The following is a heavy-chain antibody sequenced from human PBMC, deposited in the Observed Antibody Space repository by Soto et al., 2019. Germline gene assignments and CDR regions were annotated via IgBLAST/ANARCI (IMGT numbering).Heavy chain of an antibody. V-gene: IGHV3-74*01. J-gene: IGHJ5*02. D-gene: IGHD3-22*01. CDR3: ARGRYYDSSGYSNWFDP. CDR2: INSDGSNK. Sequence: GGSLRVSCAASGFTFSSYWMHWGRQAPWKGLVWVSRINSDGSNKYYADSVKGRFTISRDNAKNTLYLQMNSLRAEDTAVYYCARGRYYDSSGYSNWFDPWGQGTLVTVSS. CDR1: GFTFSSYW.